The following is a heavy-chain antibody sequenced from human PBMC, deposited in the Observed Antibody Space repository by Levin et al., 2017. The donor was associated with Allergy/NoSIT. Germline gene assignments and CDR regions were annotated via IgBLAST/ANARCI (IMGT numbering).Heavy chain of an antibody. CDR1: GGSFSGYY. CDR3: ARGKSQWLAPFDY. D-gene: IGHD6-19*01. J-gene: IGHJ4*02. CDR2: INHSGST. V-gene: IGHV4-34*01. Sequence: SQTLSLTCAVYGGSFSGYYWSWIRQPPGKGLEWIGEINHSGSTNYNPSLKSRVTISVDTSKNQFSLKLSSVTAADTAVYYCARGKSQWLAPFDYWGQGTLVTVSS.